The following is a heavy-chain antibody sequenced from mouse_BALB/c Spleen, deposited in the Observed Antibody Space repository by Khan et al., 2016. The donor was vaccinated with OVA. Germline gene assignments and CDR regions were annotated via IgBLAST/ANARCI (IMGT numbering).Heavy chain of an antibody. V-gene: IGHV9-2-1*01. CDR2: INTETGEP. Sequence: QIQLVQSGPELKKPGETVKISCKASGYTITDYSMHWVKQAPGKGLKWMGWINTETGEPTYADDFKGRFAFSLETSASTAYLQINNLKNEDTATYFCARDRYDYFDYWGQGTTLTGSS. CDR1: GYTITDYS. CDR3: ARDRYDYFDY. D-gene: IGHD2-14*01. J-gene: IGHJ2*01.